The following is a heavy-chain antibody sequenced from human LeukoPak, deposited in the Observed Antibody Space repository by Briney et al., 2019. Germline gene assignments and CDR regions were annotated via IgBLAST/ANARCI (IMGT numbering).Heavy chain of an antibody. V-gene: IGHV3-21*01. CDR1: GFTFSSYT. CDR2: ISSSSSYI. J-gene: IGHJ4*02. D-gene: IGHD6-19*01. Sequence: PGGSLRLSCAASGFTFSSYTMNWVRQAPGKGLEWVSSISSSSSYIYYADSVKGRFTISRDNAKNSLYLQMNSLRAEDTAVYYCARDPPPQSIAVAGVFDYWGQGTLVTVSP. CDR3: ARDPPPQSIAVAGVFDY.